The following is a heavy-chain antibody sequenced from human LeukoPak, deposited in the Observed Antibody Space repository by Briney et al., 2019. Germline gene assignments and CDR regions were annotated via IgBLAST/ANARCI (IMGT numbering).Heavy chain of an antibody. Sequence: QTGGSLRLSCAASGFTFSSYGIHWVRQAPGKGLEWVAVIWYDGSNKYYADSVKGRFTISRDNSKNTLYLQMNSLRAEDTAVYYCARETGTTNYYYYYGMDVWGQGTTVTVSS. J-gene: IGHJ6*02. D-gene: IGHD1-7*01. CDR1: GFTFSSYG. CDR3: ARETGTTNYYYYYGMDV. CDR2: IWYDGSNK. V-gene: IGHV3-33*01.